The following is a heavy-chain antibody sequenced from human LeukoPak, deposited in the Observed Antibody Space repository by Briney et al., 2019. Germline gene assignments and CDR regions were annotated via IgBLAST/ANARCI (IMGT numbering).Heavy chain of an antibody. J-gene: IGHJ4*02. CDR1: GGSFSGYS. D-gene: IGHD2-15*01. Sequence: SETLSLTCAVYGGSFSGYSWSWIRQPPGEGLEWIGEINESETTNYKSSLKSRVTISVDTSKRQLSLKLTSVTAADTAVYYCARGYCSGGSCYLFDYWGQGTLVTVSS. CDR2: INESETT. CDR3: ARGYCSGGSCYLFDY. V-gene: IGHV4-34*01.